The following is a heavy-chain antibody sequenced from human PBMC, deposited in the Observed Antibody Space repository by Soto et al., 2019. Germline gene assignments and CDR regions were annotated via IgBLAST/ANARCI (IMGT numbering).Heavy chain of an antibody. CDR2: IYYSGST. V-gene: IGHV4-39*01. D-gene: IGHD6-19*01. Sequence: QLQLQESGPGLVKPSETLSLTCTVSGGSISSSSYYWGWIRQPPGKGLEWIGSIYYSGSTYYNPSLKRRVTISVDTSKNQFSLKLSSVTAADTVVYYCASLQWLRWFDPWGQGTLVTVSS. J-gene: IGHJ5*02. CDR3: ASLQWLRWFDP. CDR1: GGSISSSSYY.